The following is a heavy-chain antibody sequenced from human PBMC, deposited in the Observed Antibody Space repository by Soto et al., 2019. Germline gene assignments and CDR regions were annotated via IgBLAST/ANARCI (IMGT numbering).Heavy chain of an antibody. D-gene: IGHD3-10*01. CDR2: ISAVSTYI. J-gene: IGHJ4*02. CDR1: GFNFGGYG. CDR3: ARVANIKVGGIKNYYFDS. Sequence: PGGSLRLSCGASGFNFGGYGMYGVRQAPGKRLEWVSSISAVSTYIYYGDSVKGRFTISRDNAKNSMFLQMDSLTVEDTAVYYCARVANIKVGGIKNYYFDSWGQGIPVTVSS. V-gene: IGHV3-21*01.